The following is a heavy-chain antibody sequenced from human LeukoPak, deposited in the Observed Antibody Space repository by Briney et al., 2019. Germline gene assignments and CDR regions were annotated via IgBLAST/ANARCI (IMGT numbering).Heavy chain of an antibody. Sequence: GGSLRLSCAASGFTFSSYNMNWVRQAPGKGLEWVSHTGTTTSSIAYADSVRGRFTISRDSGKNSLYLQMNSLRDEDTAMYYCVRDMDWAFDYWGQGTLVTVSS. D-gene: IGHD3/OR15-3a*01. CDR2: TGTTTSSI. V-gene: IGHV3-48*02. J-gene: IGHJ4*02. CDR3: VRDMDWAFDY. CDR1: GFTFSSYN.